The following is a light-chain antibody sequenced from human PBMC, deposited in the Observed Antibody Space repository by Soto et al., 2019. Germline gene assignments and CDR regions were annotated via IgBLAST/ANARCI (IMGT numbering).Light chain of an antibody. CDR1: QSVLNNSNNKNY. V-gene: IGKV4-1*01. CDR3: QKYYTTPRT. J-gene: IGKJ1*01. CDR2: WAS. Sequence: DIVITQPPDFLGVSLGERTTINCKSSQSVLNNSNNKNYLAGYQQKRGQPRLLIICWASSRQCGVPDRFSGSCSGKDFTLTISSLQAEDVAFYFCQKYYTTPRTFGQGTKVDIK.